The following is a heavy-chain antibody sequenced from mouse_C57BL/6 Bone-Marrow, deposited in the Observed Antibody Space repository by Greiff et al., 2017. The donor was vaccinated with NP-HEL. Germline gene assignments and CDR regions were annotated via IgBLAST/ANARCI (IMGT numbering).Heavy chain of an antibody. CDR2: ISSGGSYT. CDR1: GFTFSSYG. Sequence: EVKLVESGGDLVKPGGSLKLSCAASGFTFSSYGMSWVRQTPDKRLEWVATISSGGSYTYYPDSVKGRFTISRDNAKNSLYMKMSRLKSEDTDMYYSERHNYGSSLYAMDYWGQGTSVTVSS. D-gene: IGHD1-1*01. CDR3: ERHNYGSSLYAMDY. J-gene: IGHJ4*01. V-gene: IGHV5-6*02.